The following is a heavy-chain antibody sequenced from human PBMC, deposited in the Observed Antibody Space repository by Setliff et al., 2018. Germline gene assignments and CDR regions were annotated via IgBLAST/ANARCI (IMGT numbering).Heavy chain of an antibody. J-gene: IGHJ6*02. D-gene: IGHD6-25*01. CDR1: GGSISSSSYY. V-gene: IGHV4-39*07. CDR3: ARVSGMGSPPYYYYYYGMDV. Sequence: SETLSLTCTVSGGSISSSSYYWGWIRQPPGKGLEWIGSIYYSGSTYYNPSLKSRVTISVDTSKNQFSLKLSSVTAADTAVYYCARVSGMGSPPYYYYYYGMDVWGQGTTVT. CDR2: IYYSGST.